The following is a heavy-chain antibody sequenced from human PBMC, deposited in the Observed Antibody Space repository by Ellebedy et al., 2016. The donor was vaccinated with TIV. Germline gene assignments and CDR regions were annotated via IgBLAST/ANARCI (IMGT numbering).Heavy chain of an antibody. CDR2: ISSSSSYI. J-gene: IGHJ4*02. D-gene: IGHD2-21*01. V-gene: IGHV3-21*01. Sequence: GESLKISCAASGFTFSNAWMSWVRQAPGKGLEWVSSISSSSSYIYYADSVKGRFTISRDNAKNSLYLQMNSLRAEDTAVYYCYSGGYWGQGTLVTVSS. CDR3: YSGGY. CDR1: GFTFSNAW.